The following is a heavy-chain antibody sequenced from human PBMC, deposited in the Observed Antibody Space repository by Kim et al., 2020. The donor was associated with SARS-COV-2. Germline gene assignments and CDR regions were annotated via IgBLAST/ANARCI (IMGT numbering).Heavy chain of an antibody. Sequence: NPSLKSRLSMSVDMSKNQFSLNLRSVTAADTAVYFCGRASRKPLVNIDSWGQGTLVTVSS. V-gene: IGHV4-4*06. J-gene: IGHJ4*02. CDR3: GRASRKPLVNIDS.